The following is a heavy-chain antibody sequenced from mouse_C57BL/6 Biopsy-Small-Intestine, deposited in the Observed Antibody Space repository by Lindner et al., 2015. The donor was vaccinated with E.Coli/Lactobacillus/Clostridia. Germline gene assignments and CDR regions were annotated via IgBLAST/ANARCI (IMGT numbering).Heavy chain of an antibody. Sequence: VQLQESGPGLVKPSQSLSLTCSVTGYSITSGYYWKWIRQFPGNKLEWMGYISYDGSNNYNPSLKNRISITRDTSKNQFFLKLNSVTTEDTATYYCAREGGNYGDYAMDYWGQGTSVTVSS. J-gene: IGHJ4*01. CDR3: AREGGNYGDYAMDY. CDR2: ISYDGSN. D-gene: IGHD2-1*01. CDR1: GYSITSGYY. V-gene: IGHV3-6*01.